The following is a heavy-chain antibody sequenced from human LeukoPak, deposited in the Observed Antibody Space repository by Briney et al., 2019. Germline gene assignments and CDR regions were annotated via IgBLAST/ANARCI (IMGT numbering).Heavy chain of an antibody. D-gene: IGHD3-10*01. J-gene: IGHJ4*02. CDR3: AHKLRSSGSMWFDY. CDR1: GFSVSTSGEA. Sequence: SGPTLVKPTQTLTLTCTFSGFSVSTSGEAVGWIRQPPGEALEWLALIYWDDDKRYSTSLKSRLTITKDTSKNQVVLTMTNMDPVDTATYYCAHKLRSSGSMWFDYWGQGALVIVSS. CDR2: IYWDDDK. V-gene: IGHV2-5*02.